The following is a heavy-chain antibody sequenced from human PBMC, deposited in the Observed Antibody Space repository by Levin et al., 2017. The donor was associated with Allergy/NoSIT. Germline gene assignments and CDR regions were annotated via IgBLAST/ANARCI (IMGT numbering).Heavy chain of an antibody. V-gene: IGHV3-73*01. J-gene: IGHJ5*02. Sequence: GGSLRLSCAASGFTFSGSAMHWVRQASGKGLEWVGRIRSKANSYATAYAASVKGRFTISRDDSKNTAYLQMNSLKTEDTAVYYCNSGYYDSSGYHAVAWGQGTLVTVSS. CDR1: GFTFSGSA. CDR3: NSGYYDSSGYHAVA. D-gene: IGHD3-22*01. CDR2: IRSKANSYAT.